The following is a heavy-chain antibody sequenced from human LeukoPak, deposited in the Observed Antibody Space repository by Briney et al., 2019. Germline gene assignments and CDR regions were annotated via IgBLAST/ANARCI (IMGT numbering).Heavy chain of an antibody. CDR3: VRDWPHRAYSHEFDY. CDR1: GGSISSGDYF. Sequence: PSETLSLTCNVSGGSISSGDYFWNWIRQPPGKGLEWLGYIHYTGSTYYNPSLKSRVTISVDTSKNQFSLKLSSVTAADTAVYYCVRDWPHRAYSHEFDYWGQGTLVTVSS. CDR2: IHYTGST. V-gene: IGHV4-30-4*02. D-gene: IGHD2-21*01. J-gene: IGHJ4*02.